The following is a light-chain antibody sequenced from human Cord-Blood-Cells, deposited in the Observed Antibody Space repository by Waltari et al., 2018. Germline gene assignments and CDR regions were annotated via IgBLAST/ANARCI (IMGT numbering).Light chain of an antibody. J-gene: IGLJ2*01. V-gene: IGLV3-9*01. CDR1: NTGSKK. Sequence: SYELTQPPSVSVALGQTARITWGGNNTGSKKAHWYQQKPGQAPVLVIYRDSNRPSGIPERFSGSNSGNTATLTISRAQAGDEADYYCQVWDSSTVVFGGGTKLTVL. CDR2: RDS. CDR3: QVWDSSTVV.